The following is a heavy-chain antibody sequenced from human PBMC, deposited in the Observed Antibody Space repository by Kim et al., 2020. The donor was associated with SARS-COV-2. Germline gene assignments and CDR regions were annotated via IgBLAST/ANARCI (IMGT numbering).Heavy chain of an antibody. CDR1: GGTFSSYA. CDR3: ARDPIPYYYDSSGLFKGGFFDY. D-gene: IGHD3-22*01. CDR2: IIPIFGTA. J-gene: IGHJ4*02. V-gene: IGHV1-69*13. Sequence: SVKVSCKASGGTFSSYAISWVRQAPGQGLEWMGGIIPIFGTANYAQKFQGRVTITADESTSTAYMELSSLRSEDTAVYYCARDPIPYYYDSSGLFKGGFFDYWGQGTLVTVSS.